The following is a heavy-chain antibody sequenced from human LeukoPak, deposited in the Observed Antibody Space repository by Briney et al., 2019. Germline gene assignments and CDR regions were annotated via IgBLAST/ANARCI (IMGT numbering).Heavy chain of an antibody. CDR3: ATDRIGYQLSDY. CDR2: IGTAGDT. D-gene: IGHD2-2*01. Sequence: GGSLRLSCAASGFTFSSYDMHWVRQATGKGLEWVSAIGTAGDTYYPGSVKGRFTISRENAKNSLYLQMNSLRAGDTAVYYCATDRIGYQLSDYWGQGTLVTVSS. J-gene: IGHJ4*02. CDR1: GFTFSSYD. V-gene: IGHV3-13*01.